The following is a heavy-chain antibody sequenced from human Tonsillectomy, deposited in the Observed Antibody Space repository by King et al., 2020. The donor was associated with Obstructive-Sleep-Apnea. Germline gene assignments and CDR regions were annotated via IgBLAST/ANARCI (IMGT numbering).Heavy chain of an antibody. D-gene: IGHD4-17*01. Sequence: VQLVESGGGVVQPGGSLRLSCAASGFTFSSYGMHWVRQAPGKGLEWGAFIRYDGSNKYHADSVKGRFTISRDTSKSTLYLHRDSLSAEDTAVYYCAKLYGDSVHYLYHGLDVWGRGTTVTVSS. CDR1: GFTFSSYG. J-gene: IGHJ6*02. V-gene: IGHV3-30*02. CDR3: AKLYGDSVHYLYHGLDV. CDR2: IRYDGSNK.